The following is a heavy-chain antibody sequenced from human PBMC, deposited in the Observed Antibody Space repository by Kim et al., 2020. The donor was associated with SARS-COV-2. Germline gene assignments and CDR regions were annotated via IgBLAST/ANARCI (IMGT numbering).Heavy chain of an antibody. CDR3: ARGLLVRGIFYYYYYMDV. CDR1: GYTFTSYD. Sequence: ASVKVSCKASGYTFTSYDINLVRQATGQGLEWMGWMNPNSGNTGYPQKFQGRVTMTRNTSISTAYMELSSLRSEDTAVYYCARGLLVRGIFYYYYYMDVWGKGTTVTVSS. J-gene: IGHJ6*03. CDR2: MNPNSGNT. D-gene: IGHD3-10*01. V-gene: IGHV1-8*01.